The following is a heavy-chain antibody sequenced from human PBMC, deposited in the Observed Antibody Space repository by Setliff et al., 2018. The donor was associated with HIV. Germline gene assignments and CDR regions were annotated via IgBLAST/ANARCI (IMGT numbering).Heavy chain of an antibody. J-gene: IGHJ4*02. V-gene: IGHV3-53*05. CDR2: IYSDGSS. Sequence: PGGSLRLSCAASGFTVSRFYMSWVRQAPGKGLEWVSVIYSDGSSYYADSVRGRFTISRDNSKNTLYLQMDSLRPKDTAAYYCARAPSWQRQVDFWGQGTLVTVSS. CDR3: ARAPSWQRQVDF. CDR1: GFTVSRFY. D-gene: IGHD6-25*01.